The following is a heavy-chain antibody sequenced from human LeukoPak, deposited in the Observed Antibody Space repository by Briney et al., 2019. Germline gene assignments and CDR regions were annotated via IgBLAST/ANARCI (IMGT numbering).Heavy chain of an antibody. J-gene: IGHJ4*02. V-gene: IGHV3-11*03. Sequence: GGSLRLSCGASEFRVSYYYKNWIRQAPGRRLEGGSSICHWGRYIKYVDSVKGRFNISRDNAKTSLYLQMNSLRAEDTAVYYCARRGNSGNWEYFDYWGQGALVSVSS. D-gene: IGHD5-12*01. CDR1: EFRVSYYY. CDR2: ICHWGRYI. CDR3: ARRGNSGNWEYFDY.